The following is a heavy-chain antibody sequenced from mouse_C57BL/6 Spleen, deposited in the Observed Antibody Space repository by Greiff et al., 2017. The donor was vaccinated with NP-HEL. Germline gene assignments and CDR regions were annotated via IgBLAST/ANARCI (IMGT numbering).Heavy chain of an antibody. CDR3: ARERVYDGYPYAMDY. CDR2: ISYDGSN. Sequence: EVQLVESGPGLVKPSQSLSLTCSVTGYSITSGYYWNWIRQFPGNKLEWMGYISYDGSNNYNPSLKNRISITRDTSKNQFFLKLNSVTTEDTATYYCARERVYDGYPYAMDYWGQGTSVTVSS. CDR1: GYSITSGYY. D-gene: IGHD2-3*01. J-gene: IGHJ4*01. V-gene: IGHV3-6*01.